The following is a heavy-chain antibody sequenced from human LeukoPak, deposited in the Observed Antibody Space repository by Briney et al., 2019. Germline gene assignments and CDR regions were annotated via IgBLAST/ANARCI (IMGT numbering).Heavy chain of an antibody. CDR1: GFPFASYV. CDR2: INHDAEMI. Sequence: GGSLRLSCEGSGFPFASYVMSWVRQAPGQGLEWIAYINHDAEMIFYPDFVKGRFTISRDNAKTSLYLQMNALRYEDTAIYYCARDHDWAFDLWGQGTLVTVSS. D-gene: IGHD3-9*01. J-gene: IGHJ4*02. V-gene: IGHV3-48*02. CDR3: ARDHDWAFDL.